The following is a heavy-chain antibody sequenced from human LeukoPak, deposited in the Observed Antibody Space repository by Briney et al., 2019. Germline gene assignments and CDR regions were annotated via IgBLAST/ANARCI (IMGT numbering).Heavy chain of an antibody. D-gene: IGHD6-13*01. CDR3: ARLLIAAASFGMDV. Sequence: GGSLRLSCAASGFTVSSNYMSWVRQAPGKGLEWVANIKQDGSEKYYVDSVKGRFTISRDNAKNSLYLQMNSLRAEDTAVYYCARLLIAAASFGMDVWGQGTTVTVSS. J-gene: IGHJ6*02. CDR1: GFTVSSNY. CDR2: IKQDGSEK. V-gene: IGHV3-7*01.